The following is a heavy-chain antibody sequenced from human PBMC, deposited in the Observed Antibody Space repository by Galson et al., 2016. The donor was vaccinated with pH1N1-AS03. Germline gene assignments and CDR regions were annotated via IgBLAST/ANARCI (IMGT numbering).Heavy chain of an antibody. D-gene: IGHD2-21*02. CDR1: GFTFKSYW. CDR2: INQDENEK. J-gene: IGHJ6*03. Sequence: FLRLSCAASGFTFKSYWMSWVRQAPGKGLEWVANINQDENEKYCVDSVKGRFTIYRDNAKNSLYLEMNSLIAEDTALYCCARESTGTEHIVVVTGRYGYYYMDVWGKGTTVTVSS. V-gene: IGHV3-7*03. CDR3: ARESTGTEHIVVVTGRYGYYYMDV.